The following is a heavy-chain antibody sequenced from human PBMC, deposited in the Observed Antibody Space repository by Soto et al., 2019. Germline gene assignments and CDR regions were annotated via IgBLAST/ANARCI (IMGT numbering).Heavy chain of an antibody. CDR1: GFTFSSYA. CDR3: ARESGGSSSDY. Sequence: PGGSLRLSCAASGFTFSSYAMSWVRQAPGKGLEWVSSISSSSSSIYYADSVKGRFTISRDNAKNSLHLQMNSLRAEDTAVYYCARESGGSSSDYWGQGTLVTVSS. J-gene: IGHJ4*02. V-gene: IGHV3-21*01. CDR2: ISSSSSSI. D-gene: IGHD6-6*01.